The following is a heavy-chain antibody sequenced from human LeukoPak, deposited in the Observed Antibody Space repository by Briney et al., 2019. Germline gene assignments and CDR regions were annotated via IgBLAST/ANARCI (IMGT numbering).Heavy chain of an antibody. V-gene: IGHV4-38-2*02. CDR1: GYSISSGYY. D-gene: IGHD6-13*01. CDR2: IYHSGST. J-gene: IGHJ6*03. CDR3: ARGGSSWLLVYYYMDV. Sequence: SETLSLTCTVSGYSISSGYYWGWIRQPPGKGLEWIGSIYHSGSTYYNPSLKSRVTISVDTSKNQFSLKLSSVTAADTAVYYCARGGSSWLLVYYYMDVWGKGTTVTVSS.